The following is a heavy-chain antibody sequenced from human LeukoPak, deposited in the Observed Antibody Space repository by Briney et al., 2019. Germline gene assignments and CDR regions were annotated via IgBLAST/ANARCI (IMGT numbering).Heavy chain of an antibody. CDR2: ISSSGSSI. D-gene: IGHD5-24*01. V-gene: IGHV3-21*01. CDR3: ARDREERFGYNYPLFDY. J-gene: IGHJ4*02. Sequence: PGGSLRLSCAASAFTFRHYSMNWVRQAPGKGLEWVSSISSSGSSINYADSVKGRFTISRDNAKNSLYLQTNSLRAEDTAVYYCARDREERFGYNYPLFDYWGQGTLVTVSS. CDR1: AFTFRHYS.